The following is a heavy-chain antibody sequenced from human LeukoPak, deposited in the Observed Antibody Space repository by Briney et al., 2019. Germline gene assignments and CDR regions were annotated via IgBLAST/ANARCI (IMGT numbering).Heavy chain of an antibody. D-gene: IGHD1-26*01. CDR1: GFTFSSYG. J-gene: IGHJ5*02. Sequence: GGSLRLSCAASGFTFSSYGMHWVRQAPGKGLEWVAVISYDGSNKYYADSVKGRFTISRDNSKNTLYLQMNNLRAEDTAVYYCANHGEGELLSWFDRWGQGTLVTVSS. V-gene: IGHV3-30*18. CDR2: ISYDGSNK. CDR3: ANHGEGELLSWFDR.